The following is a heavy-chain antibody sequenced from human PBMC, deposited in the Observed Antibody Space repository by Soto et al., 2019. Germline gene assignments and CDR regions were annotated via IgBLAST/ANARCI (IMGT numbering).Heavy chain of an antibody. V-gene: IGHV3-23*01. D-gene: IGHD6-13*01. Sequence: VQLLEYGGGFAQPGTSLRLSCAASGFSFSKSGMSWVRQAPGKGLEWVAGIGGSGRKTYYADSVKGRFTISRDNSKNSLFLQMNSLRADDTAIYYCAKDGLSDSPSALDYWGQGTLVTVSS. CDR1: GFSFSKSG. CDR2: IGGSGRKT. CDR3: AKDGLSDSPSALDY. J-gene: IGHJ4*02.